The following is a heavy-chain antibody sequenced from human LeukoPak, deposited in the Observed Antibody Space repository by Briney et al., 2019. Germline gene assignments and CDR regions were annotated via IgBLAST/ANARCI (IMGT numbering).Heavy chain of an antibody. V-gene: IGHV4-34*01. CDR1: GGSFSGYY. CDR2: IYHSGST. Sequence: SETLSLTCAVYGGSFSGYYWSWLRQPPGKGLEGIGGIYHSGSTYYNPSLTSRVTISVDTSKNQFSLKLSSVTAADTAVYYCARAPGGATHAFDIWGQGTMVTVSS. D-gene: IGHD1-26*01. CDR3: ARAPGGATHAFDI. J-gene: IGHJ3*02.